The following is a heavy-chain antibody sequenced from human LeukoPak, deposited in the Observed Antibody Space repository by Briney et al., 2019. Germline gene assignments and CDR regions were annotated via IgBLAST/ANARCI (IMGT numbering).Heavy chain of an antibody. CDR3: ARGVVDFDY. J-gene: IGHJ4*02. CDR2: SSSDGSST. CDR1: GFTFSSYW. D-gene: IGHD2-2*01. Sequence: GGTLRLYCAASGFTFSSYWMHRDRQAPGQGLVWVSRSSSDGSSTRYADSVKRRFTMSRDNAKNTLSLQMNSLRAEDTAVYDCARGVVDFDYWGQGTLVTVSS. V-gene: IGHV3-74*01.